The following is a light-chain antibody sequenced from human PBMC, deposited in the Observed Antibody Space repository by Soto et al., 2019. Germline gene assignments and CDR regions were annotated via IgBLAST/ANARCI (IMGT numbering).Light chain of an antibody. Sequence: EIVMTQSPATLSVSPGERATLSCRASQGIGSTLAWYQQKPGQTPKLLIFDASTRATGVPARFSGGGSGTESTLTINSLQSEDFAVYYCQQYAGSPRTFGQGTKV. CDR3: QQYAGSPRT. CDR2: DAS. CDR1: QGIGST. J-gene: IGKJ1*01. V-gene: IGKV3-15*01.